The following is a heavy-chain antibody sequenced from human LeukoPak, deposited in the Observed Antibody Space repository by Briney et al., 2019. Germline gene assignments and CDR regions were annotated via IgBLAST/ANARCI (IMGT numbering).Heavy chain of an antibody. Sequence: ASVKVSCKASGYTFTSYGISWVRQAPGQGLEWMGWISAYNGNTNYAQKLQGRVTMTTDTSTSTAYMELRSLRSDDTAVYYCARVGGCSSASCYRGYYYYMDVWGKGTTVTVSS. J-gene: IGHJ6*03. D-gene: IGHD2-2*01. V-gene: IGHV1-18*01. CDR1: GYTFTSYG. CDR2: ISAYNGNT. CDR3: ARVGGCSSASCYRGYYYYMDV.